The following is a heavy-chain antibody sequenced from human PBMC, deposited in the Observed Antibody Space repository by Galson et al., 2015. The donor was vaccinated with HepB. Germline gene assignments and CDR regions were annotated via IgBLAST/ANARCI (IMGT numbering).Heavy chain of an antibody. CDR2: ISYDGSNK. J-gene: IGHJ4*02. Sequence: SLRLSCAASGFTFSSYGMHWVRQAPGKGLEWVVVISYDGSNKYYADSVKGRFTISRDNSKNTLYLQMNSLRAEDAAVYYCAKDKGFEYDSSGYHDYWGQGTLVTVSS. CDR1: GFTFSSYG. V-gene: IGHV3-30*18. CDR3: AKDKGFEYDSSGYHDY. D-gene: IGHD3-22*01.